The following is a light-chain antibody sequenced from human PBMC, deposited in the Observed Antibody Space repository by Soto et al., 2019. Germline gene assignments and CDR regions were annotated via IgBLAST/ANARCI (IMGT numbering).Light chain of an antibody. CDR3: QQYHNWPLT. J-gene: IGKJ4*01. CDR1: QSVSSN. CDR2: GAS. Sequence: EIVMTQSPATLSVSPGERATLSCRASQSVSSNLAWYQQKPGQAPRLLIYGASTRATGIPGRFSGSGSGTEFTLTISSLQSEDFAVYYCQQYHNWPLTFGGGTKVEIK. V-gene: IGKV3-15*01.